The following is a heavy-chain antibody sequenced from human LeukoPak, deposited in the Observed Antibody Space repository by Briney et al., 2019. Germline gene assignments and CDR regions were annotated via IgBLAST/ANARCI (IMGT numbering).Heavy chain of an antibody. V-gene: IGHV1-69*13. Sequence: ASVKVSCKASGGTFTSYAISWVRQAPGQGLEWMGGIIPIFGTANYAQKFQGRVTITADESTSTAYMELSSLRSEDTAVYYCASGYAEGGDYWGQGTLVTVSS. CDR2: IIPIFGTA. CDR3: ASGYAEGGDY. J-gene: IGHJ4*02. D-gene: IGHD5-18*01. CDR1: GGTFTSYA.